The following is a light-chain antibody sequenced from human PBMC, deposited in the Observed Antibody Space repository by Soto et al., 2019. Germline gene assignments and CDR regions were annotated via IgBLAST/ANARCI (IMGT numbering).Light chain of an antibody. Sequence: QSVLSQPASVSGSPGQSITISCTGTSSDVGGYNYVSWYQQHPGKAPKLIIYDVSNRPSGVSNRFSGSKSGNTASLTISGLQAEDEADYYCSSYTSSSTRVLGTGTKVTVL. CDR2: DVS. CDR3: SSYTSSSTRV. J-gene: IGLJ1*01. CDR1: SSDVGGYNY. V-gene: IGLV2-14*01.